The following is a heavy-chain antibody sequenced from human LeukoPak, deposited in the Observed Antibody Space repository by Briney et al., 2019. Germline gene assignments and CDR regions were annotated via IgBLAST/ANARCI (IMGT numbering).Heavy chain of an antibody. CDR1: GFTVSSNY. CDR3: ARERYGDYGGGYYFDY. CDR2: IYSGGST. V-gene: IGHV3-66*01. Sequence: PGGSLTLSCAASGFTVSSNYMSWVRQAPGKGLEWDSVIYSGGSTYYAASVKGRFTISRYNSKKPLYLQINSLRAEHTAVYYCARERYGDYGGGYYFDYWGQGTLVTVSS. J-gene: IGHJ4*02. D-gene: IGHD4-17*01.